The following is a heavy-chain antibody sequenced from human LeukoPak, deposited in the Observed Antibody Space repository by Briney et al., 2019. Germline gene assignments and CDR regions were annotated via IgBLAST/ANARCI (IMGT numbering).Heavy chain of an antibody. V-gene: IGHV1-2*02. J-gene: IGHJ4*02. CDR1: GYTFTGYY. Sequence: ASVKVSCKASGYTFTGYYMHWVRQAPGQGLGWMGWINPNSGGTNYAQKFQGRVTVTRDTSISTAYMVLNRLRSDDTAVYYCAREYYYGSGNYYNRIDYWGQGTLVTVSS. CDR3: AREYYYGSGNYYNRIDY. D-gene: IGHD3-10*01. CDR2: INPNSGGT.